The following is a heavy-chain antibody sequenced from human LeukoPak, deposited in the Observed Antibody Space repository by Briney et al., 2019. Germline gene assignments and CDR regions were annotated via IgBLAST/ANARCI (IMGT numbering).Heavy chain of an antibody. D-gene: IGHD3-3*01. CDR1: GYSFTSYW. J-gene: IGHJ3*02. CDR3: ASPTGKGRDPYDFEGAFDI. V-gene: IGHV5-51*01. CDR2: IYPGDSDT. Sequence: GESVKISCKGSGYSFTSYWIGWVRQMPGKGLGWMGIIYPGDSDTRYSPSFQGQVTISADKSISTAYLQWSSLKASDTAMYYCASPTGKGRDPYDFEGAFDIWGQGTMVPVSS.